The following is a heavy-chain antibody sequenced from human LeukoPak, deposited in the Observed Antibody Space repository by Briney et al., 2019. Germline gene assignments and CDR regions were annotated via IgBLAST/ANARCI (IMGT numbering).Heavy chain of an antibody. CDR1: GYTFTSYG. D-gene: IGHD3-22*01. V-gene: IGHV1-18*01. J-gene: IGHJ3*02. CDR3: ARAMNPYYYDSSGQRAFDI. CDR2: ISAYNGNT. Sequence: GASVKVSCKASGYTFTSYGISWVRQAPGQGLEWMGWISAYNGNTNYAQKLQGRVTMTTDTSTSTAYMELRSLRSDDTAVYYSARAMNPYYYDSSGQRAFDIWGQGTMVTVSS.